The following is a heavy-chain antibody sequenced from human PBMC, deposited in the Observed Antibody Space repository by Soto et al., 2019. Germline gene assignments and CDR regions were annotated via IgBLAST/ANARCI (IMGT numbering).Heavy chain of an antibody. V-gene: IGHV1-46*01. CDR3: ARDFKRYSSPPGPLEY. CDR1: GYTFTSYY. CDR2: INPSGGST. Sequence: GASVKVSCKASGYTFTSYYMHWVRQAPGQGLEWMGIINPSGGSTRYAQKFQGRVTMTRDTSTSTVYMELSSLRSEDTAVYYCARDFKRYSSPPGPLEYWGLGTLVTVSS. J-gene: IGHJ4*02. D-gene: IGHD6-13*01.